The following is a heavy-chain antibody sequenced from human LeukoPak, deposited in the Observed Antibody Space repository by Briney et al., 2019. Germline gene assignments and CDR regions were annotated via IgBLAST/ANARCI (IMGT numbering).Heavy chain of an antibody. D-gene: IGHD1-7*01. CDR1: GFTFSSYW. CDR2: INQDESEK. V-gene: IGHV3-7*01. J-gene: IGHJ4*02. CDR3: ARYIGTTDKSSGYHY. Sequence: GGSLRLSCAASGFTFSSYWMTWVRQAPGKGLEWVANINQDESEKYYVDSVKGRFTISRDNAKNSLYLQMNSLRAEDTAVYYCARYIGTTDKSSGYHYWGQGTLVTVSS.